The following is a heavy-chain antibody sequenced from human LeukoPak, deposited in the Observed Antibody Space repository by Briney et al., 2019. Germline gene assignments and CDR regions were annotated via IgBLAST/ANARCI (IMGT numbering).Heavy chain of an antibody. CDR3: ARVSDANSARTKSMVRGVIKRSFDY. CDR1: GGSFSGYY. CDR2: ISRSGST. V-gene: IGHV4-34*01. D-gene: IGHD3-10*01. J-gene: IGHJ4*02. Sequence: PAGTLSLTCAVYGGSFSGYYWSWIRQPPGKGLEWVGEISRSGSTNYYPSLKSRVTISVKTSKNQFSLKLSSVTAADTAVYYCARVSDANSARTKSMVRGVIKRSFDYWGQGTLVTVSS.